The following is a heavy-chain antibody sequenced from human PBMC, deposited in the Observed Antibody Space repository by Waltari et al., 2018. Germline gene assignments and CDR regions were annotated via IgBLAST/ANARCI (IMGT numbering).Heavy chain of an antibody. J-gene: IGHJ4*02. V-gene: IGHV3-53*01. CDR3: ARAGLGSPLEWLRLFDS. D-gene: IGHD5-12*01. CDR2: IYAGGDT. Sequence: EVRLVESGGGLIQPGGSLRLSCAASGFTVSYNYMSWVRQAPGKGLEWVSVIYAGGDTYYPASVKGRFTISRDDSKSTLYLAMHSLRVEDTAVYYCARAGLGSPLEWLRLFDSWGQGTLVTVSS. CDR1: GFTVSYNY.